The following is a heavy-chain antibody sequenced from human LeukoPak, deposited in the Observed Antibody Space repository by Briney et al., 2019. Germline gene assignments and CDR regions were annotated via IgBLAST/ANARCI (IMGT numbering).Heavy chain of an antibody. CDR2: ISSDGGTT. CDR3: AKQLGYCSDGSCYFPY. D-gene: IGHD2-15*01. CDR1: GFTFSSYG. V-gene: IGHV3-30*18. J-gene: IGHJ4*02. Sequence: GGSLRLSCAASGFTFSSYGIHWVRQAPGKGLEWVVVISSDGGTTYYADSVQGRFTISRDNSKSTLCLQMNSLRAEDTAVYYCAKQLGYCSDGSCYFPYWGQGTLVTVSS.